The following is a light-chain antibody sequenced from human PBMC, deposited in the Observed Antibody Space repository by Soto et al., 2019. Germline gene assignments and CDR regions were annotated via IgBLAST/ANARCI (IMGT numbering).Light chain of an antibody. CDR1: HPISNY. V-gene: IGKV1-39*01. CDR2: GAS. Sequence: DIQMTQSPSTLSASVGDRVTVTCRASHPISNYLNWYQHRPGKAPKLLIYGASTLQSGVPSRFSGSESGTDFTLTITSLQPEDCATYYCQQTYATPITFGQGTRLENK. CDR3: QQTYATPIT. J-gene: IGKJ5*01.